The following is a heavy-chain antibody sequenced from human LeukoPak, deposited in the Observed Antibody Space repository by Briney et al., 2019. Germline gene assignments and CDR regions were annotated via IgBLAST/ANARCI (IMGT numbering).Heavy chain of an antibody. CDR3: ARGSILWFGESYYGMDV. J-gene: IGHJ6*02. Sequence: SVTVSCTASGGTFSSYAISWVRQAPGQGLEWMGGIIPIFGTANYAQKFQGRVTITADESTSTAYMELSSLRSEDTAVYYCARGSILWFGESYYGMDVWGQGTTVTVSS. CDR2: IIPIFGTA. CDR1: GGTFSSYA. D-gene: IGHD3-10*01. V-gene: IGHV1-69*13.